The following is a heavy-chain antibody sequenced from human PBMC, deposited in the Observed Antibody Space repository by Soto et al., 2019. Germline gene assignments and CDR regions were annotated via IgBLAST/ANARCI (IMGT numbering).Heavy chain of an antibody. Sequence: QVQLVESGGGVVQPGRSLRLSCAASGFTFSTYGMHWVRQAPGKGLEWVALVSYDGSNKNYADSVKGRFAISRDNSKNTLYLQMNMLRTEDTAVYYCAKALGFCSGGSCYSEGYFDYWGQGALVTVSS. CDR3: AKALGFCSGGSCYSEGYFDY. CDR1: GFTFSTYG. D-gene: IGHD2-15*01. CDR2: VSYDGSNK. J-gene: IGHJ4*02. V-gene: IGHV3-30*18.